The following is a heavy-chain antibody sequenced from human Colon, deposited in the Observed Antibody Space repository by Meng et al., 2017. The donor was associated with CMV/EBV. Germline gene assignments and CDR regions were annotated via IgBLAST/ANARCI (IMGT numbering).Heavy chain of an antibody. CDR3: AISGAVGLQVAFDI. J-gene: IGHJ3*02. V-gene: IGHV3-7*01. CDR2: IKQDGSEK. Sequence: GESLKISCAASGFTFSSYWMSWVRQAPGKGLEWVANIKQDGSEKYYVDSVKGRFTISRDNAKNSLYLQMNSLRAEDTAVYYCAISGAVGLQVAFDIWGQGTMVTVSS. CDR1: GFTFSSYW. D-gene: IGHD6-19*01.